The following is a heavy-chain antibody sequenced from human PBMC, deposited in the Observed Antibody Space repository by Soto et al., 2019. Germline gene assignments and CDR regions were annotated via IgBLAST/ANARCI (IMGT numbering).Heavy chain of an antibody. CDR2: VIPVLGTT. CDR1: GGSLENLA. J-gene: IGHJ5*01. D-gene: IGHD3-3*01. Sequence: QVHLVQSGAEVRTPGSSVKISCKASGGSLENLAISWVRKAPGQGFEWMGGVIPVLGTTDYAHNFQGRVTVTADESTTTVYLELSSLKSEDTAVYYCARDGRTLRYLEWPAAFDSWGQGTLVTVSS. CDR3: ARDGRTLRYLEWPAAFDS. V-gene: IGHV1-69*01.